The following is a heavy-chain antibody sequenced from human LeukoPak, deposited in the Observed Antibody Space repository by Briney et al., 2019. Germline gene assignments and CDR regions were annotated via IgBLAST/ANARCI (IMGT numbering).Heavy chain of an antibody. V-gene: IGHV3-23*01. D-gene: IGHD6-13*01. CDR3: AKEGDDSSSWYGDFDY. CDR1: GGSISSYY. J-gene: IGHJ4*02. Sequence: PSETLSLTCTVSGGSISSYYWSWVRQAPGKGLEWVSAISGSGGSTYYADSVKGRFTISRDNSKNTLYLQMNSLRAEDTAVYYCAKEGDDSSSWYGDFDYWGQGTLVTVSS. CDR2: ISGSGGST.